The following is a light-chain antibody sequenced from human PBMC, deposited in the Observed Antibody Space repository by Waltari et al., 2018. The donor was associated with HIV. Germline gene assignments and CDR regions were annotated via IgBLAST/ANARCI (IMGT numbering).Light chain of an antibody. Sequence: QSALTQPPSASGSPGQSVTIPCTGTSSDIGGSNYVSWYQQPPGKAPKLIMTEVTKRPSGVPDRFSGSKSGNTASLTVSGLQAEDEAHYYCSSYAPTNNFYVLFGGGTALTVL. CDR1: SSDIGGSNY. CDR3: SSYAPTNNFYVL. J-gene: IGLJ2*01. V-gene: IGLV2-8*01. CDR2: EVT.